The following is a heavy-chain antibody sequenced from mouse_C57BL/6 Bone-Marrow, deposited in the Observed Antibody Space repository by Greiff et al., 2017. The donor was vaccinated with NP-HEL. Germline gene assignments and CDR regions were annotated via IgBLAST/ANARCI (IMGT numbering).Heavy chain of an antibody. J-gene: IGHJ2*01. Sequence: EVHLVESGEGLVKPGGSLKLSCAASGFTFSSYAMSWVRQTPEKRLEWVAYISSGGDYIYYADTVKGRFTISRDNARNTLYLQMSSLKSEDTAMYYCTRVPYGNYESPYWGQGTTLTVSS. CDR3: TRVPYGNYESPY. V-gene: IGHV5-9-1*02. CDR2: ISSGGDYI. D-gene: IGHD2-1*01. CDR1: GFTFSSYA.